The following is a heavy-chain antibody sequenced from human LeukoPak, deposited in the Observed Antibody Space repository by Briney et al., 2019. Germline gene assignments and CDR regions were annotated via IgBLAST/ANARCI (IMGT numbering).Heavy chain of an antibody. CDR2: IYYSGST. J-gene: IGHJ6*02. D-gene: IGHD3-3*01. Sequence: SETLSLTCTVSGGSISSSSYYWGWIRQPPGKGLEWIGSIYYSGSTYYNPSLKSRVTISVDTSKNQFSLKLSSVTAADTAVYYCASPHYDFWGAPRGYYYYGMDVWGQGTTVTVSS. V-gene: IGHV4-39*01. CDR1: GGSISSSSYY. CDR3: ASPHYDFWGAPRGYYYYGMDV.